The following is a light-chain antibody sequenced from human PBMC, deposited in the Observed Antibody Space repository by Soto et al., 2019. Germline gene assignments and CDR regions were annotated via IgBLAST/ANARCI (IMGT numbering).Light chain of an antibody. V-gene: IGKV3-15*01. CDR1: ESVHRN. J-gene: IGKJ3*01. CDR2: YAS. Sequence: EMVMTQSPATLSVSPGERVTLSCRASESVHRNLAWYQQKPGQGPSLLIYYASTRATGVPDRFTGSGSGTEFPLTIRSLQSEDSGVYHCQHYNNCPPTFGPGTKVEIK. CDR3: QHYNNCPPT.